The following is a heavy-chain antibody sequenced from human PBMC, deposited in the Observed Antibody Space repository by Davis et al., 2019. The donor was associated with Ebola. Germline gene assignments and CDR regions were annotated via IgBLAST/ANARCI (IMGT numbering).Heavy chain of an antibody. Sequence: PGGSLRLSCAASGFIFSNAWMNWVRQAPGKGLEWVGRIKSKTDGGTTDYAAPVKGRFTISRHDSKNTLYLQMNSLKTEDTAMYYCTAFYGSGSYLAGYRGQGTLVTVSS. D-gene: IGHD3-10*01. V-gene: IGHV3-15*07. CDR3: TAFYGSGSYLAGY. CDR1: GFIFSNAW. CDR2: IKSKTDGGTT. J-gene: IGHJ4*02.